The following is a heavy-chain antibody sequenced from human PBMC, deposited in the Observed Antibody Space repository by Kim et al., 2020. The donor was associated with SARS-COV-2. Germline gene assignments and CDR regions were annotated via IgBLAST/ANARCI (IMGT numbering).Heavy chain of an antibody. J-gene: IGHJ2*01. Sequence: SETLSLTCAVYGGSFSGYYWSWIRQPPGKGLEWIGEINHSGSTNYNPSLKSRVTISVDTSKNQFSLKLSSVTAADTAVYYCARVRKTGIYSGYKGYWYFDLWGRGTLVTVSS. CDR3: ARVRKTGIYSGYKGYWYFDL. CDR1: GGSFSGYY. D-gene: IGHD5-12*01. CDR2: INHSGST. V-gene: IGHV4-34*01.